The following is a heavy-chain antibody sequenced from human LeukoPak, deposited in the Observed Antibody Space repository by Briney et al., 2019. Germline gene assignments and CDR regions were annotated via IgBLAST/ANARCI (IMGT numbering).Heavy chain of an antibody. V-gene: IGHV3-30*18. Sequence: GRSLRLSCAASGFTFSSYGMHWVRQAPAKGLEWVAVISYDGSNKYYADSVKGRFTISRDNSKNTLYLQMNSVRAEDTAVYYCAKDCSSTCCARGQGTLVTVSS. D-gene: IGHD2-2*01. CDR1: GFTFSSYG. CDR3: AKDCSSTCCA. CDR2: ISYDGSNK. J-gene: IGHJ4*02.